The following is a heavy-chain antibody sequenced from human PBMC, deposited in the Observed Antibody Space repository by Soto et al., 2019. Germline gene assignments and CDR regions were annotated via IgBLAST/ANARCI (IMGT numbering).Heavy chain of an antibody. CDR3: ARGGYSSTWSNLLDRSGLDV. J-gene: IGHJ6*02. CDR1: GSRFSNYV. Sequence: QVQLVQSGAEVKTPGSSLKVSCKVSGSRFSNYVISWVRQAPGHGLEWLGRIIPIFNSTKYAQNFQGRVTITADKSTSTASLELSSLRSDDTAVYYCARGGYSSTWSNLLDRSGLDVWGQGTTVTVSS. D-gene: IGHD6-13*01. V-gene: IGHV1-69*06. CDR2: IIPIFNST.